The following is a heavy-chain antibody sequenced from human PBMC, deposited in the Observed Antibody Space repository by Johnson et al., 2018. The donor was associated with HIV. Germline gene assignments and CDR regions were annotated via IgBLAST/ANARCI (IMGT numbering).Heavy chain of an antibody. CDR3: AKEGVVGSYLGAFDI. Sequence: VQLVESGGGVVQPGGSLRLSCAASGFTFSSYCMHWVRQAPGKGLEWVAFIRYNGSNKYYADSVKGRFTISRDNSKNTLYLQMNSLRAEDTAVYYCAKEGVVGSYLGAFDIWGQGTMVTVSS. CDR2: IRYNGSNK. D-gene: IGHD3-10*01. CDR1: GFTFSSYC. V-gene: IGHV3-30*02. J-gene: IGHJ3*02.